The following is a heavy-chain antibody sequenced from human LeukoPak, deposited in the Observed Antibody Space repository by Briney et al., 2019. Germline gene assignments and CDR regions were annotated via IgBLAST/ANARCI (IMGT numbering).Heavy chain of an antibody. CDR2: IYYSGST. Sequence: PSETLSLTCAVYGGSFSGYYWSWIRQPPGKGLEWIGYIYYSGSTNYNPSLKSRVTISLDTSQNQFSLKLSSVTAADTAVYYCASRKLGNDYWGQGTLVTVSS. CDR1: GGSFSGYY. V-gene: IGHV4-59*01. CDR3: ASRKLGNDY. D-gene: IGHD7-27*01. J-gene: IGHJ4*02.